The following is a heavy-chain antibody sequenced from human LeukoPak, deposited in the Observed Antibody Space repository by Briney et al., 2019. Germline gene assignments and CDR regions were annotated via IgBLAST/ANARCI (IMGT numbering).Heavy chain of an antibody. CDR1: GGPISSSSYS. D-gene: IGHD2-8*02. CDR2: ISYSGST. V-gene: IGHV4-39*01. Sequence: KPSETLSLTCTVSGGPISSSSYSWGWIRQPPGKALEWIGSISYSGSTYYNPSLKSRVTMSVDTSKKQFSLRLSSLTAADTAVYYCARAIVPLLVDPWGQGTLVTVSS. J-gene: IGHJ5*02. CDR3: ARAIVPLLVDP.